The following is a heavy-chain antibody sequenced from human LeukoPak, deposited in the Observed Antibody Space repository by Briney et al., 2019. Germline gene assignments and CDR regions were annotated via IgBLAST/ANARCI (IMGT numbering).Heavy chain of an antibody. CDR3: AKQSYARSLGE. Sequence: GGSLRLSCATSGFPFSDFSMSWVRQAPGKELEWISTTNSGGTSTYYAESVKGRFTISRDNSKNTLYLQMSSLRVEDTAVYYCAKQSYARSLGEGGPGTLVSVSS. CDR1: GFPFSDFS. CDR2: TNSGGTST. V-gene: IGHV3-23*01. D-gene: IGHD2-8*01. J-gene: IGHJ4*02.